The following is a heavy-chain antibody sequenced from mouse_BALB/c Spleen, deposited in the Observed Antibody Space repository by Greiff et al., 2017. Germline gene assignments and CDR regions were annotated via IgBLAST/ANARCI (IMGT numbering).Heavy chain of an antibody. J-gene: IGHJ2*01. Sequence: QVQLQQPGAELVKPGASVKLSCKASGYTFTSYYMYWVKQRPGQGLEWIGGINPSNGGTNFNEKFKSKATLTVDKSSSTAYMQLSSLTSEDSAVYCSTREDYAYWGQGTTLTVSS. V-gene: IGHV1S81*02. CDR3: TREDYAY. D-gene: IGHD2-4*01. CDR1: GYTFTSYY. CDR2: INPSNGGT.